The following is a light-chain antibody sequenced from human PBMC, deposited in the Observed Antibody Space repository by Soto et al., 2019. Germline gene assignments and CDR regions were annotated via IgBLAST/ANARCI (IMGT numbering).Light chain of an antibody. V-gene: IGKV3-20*01. CDR3: QQYGDSPIYT. J-gene: IGKJ2*01. CDR1: QSVSNNY. CDR2: GAS. Sequence: EIVLTQSPGTLSLSPGERATLSCRASQSVSNNYLAWYQQRPGQAPRLLIYGASNRATGAPDRFSGTGSGTDFTLTISRLELEDFALYSCQQYGDSPIYTFGQGTKLEIK.